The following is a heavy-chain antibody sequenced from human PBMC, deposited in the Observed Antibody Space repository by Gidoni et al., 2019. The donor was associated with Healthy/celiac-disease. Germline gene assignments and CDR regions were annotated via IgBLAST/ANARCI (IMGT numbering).Heavy chain of an antibody. V-gene: IGHV2-26*01. CDR3: ARTGRGYSYGYYYYGMDV. CDR1: GFSLSNARMG. J-gene: IGHJ6*02. D-gene: IGHD5-18*01. Sequence: QVTLKESGPVLVKPTETLTLTCTVSGFSLSNARMGVSWIRQPPGKDLEWLAHIFSNDEKSYSTSLKSRLTISKDTSKSQVVLTMTNMDPVDTATYYCARTGRGYSYGYYYYGMDVWGQGTTVTVSS. CDR2: IFSNDEK.